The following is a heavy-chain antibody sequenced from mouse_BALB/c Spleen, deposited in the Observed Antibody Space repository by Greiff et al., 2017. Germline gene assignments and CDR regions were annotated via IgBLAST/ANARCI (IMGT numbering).Heavy chain of an antibody. Sequence: EVKLQESGPGLVKPSQSLSLTCTVTGYSITSDYAWNWIRQFPGNKLEWMGYISYSGSTSYNPSLKSRISITRDTSKNQFFLQLNSVTTEDTATYYCARSPHAMDYWGQGTSVTVSS. V-gene: IGHV3-2*02. CDR1: GYSITSDYA. J-gene: IGHJ4*01. CDR2: ISYSGST. CDR3: ARSPHAMDY.